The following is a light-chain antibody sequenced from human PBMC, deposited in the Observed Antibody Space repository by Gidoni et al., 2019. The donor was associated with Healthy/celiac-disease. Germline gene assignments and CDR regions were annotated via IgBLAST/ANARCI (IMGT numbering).Light chain of an antibody. J-gene: IGKJ2*01. CDR2: GAS. V-gene: IGKV3-20*01. Sequence: IVLTQSPGTLSLSPGETATLSCRASQSVSSSYLAWYQQKTGQAPRLLIYGASSRATGIPDSCSGSGSGTDFTLTISRLEPEDFAVYYCQQYGSSPTFXQXTKLXIK. CDR3: QQYGSSPT. CDR1: QSVSSSY.